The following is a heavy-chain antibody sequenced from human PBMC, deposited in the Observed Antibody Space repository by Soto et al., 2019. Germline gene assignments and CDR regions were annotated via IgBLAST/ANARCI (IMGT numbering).Heavy chain of an antibody. CDR1: GFTFSNAW. CDR2: IKSKTDGGTT. J-gene: IGHJ6*03. Sequence: GGSLSLSCAASGFTFSNAWMSWVRQAPGKGLEWVGRIKSKTDGGTTDYAAPVKGRFTISRDDSKNTLYLQMNSLKTEDTAVYYCTTSPAAISYYYYYMDVWGKGTTVTVSS. D-gene: IGHD2-2*01. V-gene: IGHV3-15*01. CDR3: TTSPAAISYYYYYMDV.